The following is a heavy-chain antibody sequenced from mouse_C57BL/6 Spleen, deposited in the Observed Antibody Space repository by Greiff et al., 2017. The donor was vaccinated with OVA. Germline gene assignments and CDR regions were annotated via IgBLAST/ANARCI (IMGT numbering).Heavy chain of an antibody. J-gene: IGHJ1*03. V-gene: IGHV1-63*01. CDR1: GYTFTNYW. CDR3: ARGEGYGSSPWYFDV. Sequence: VQLVESGAELVRPGTSVKMSCKASGYTFTNYWIGWAKQRPGHGLEWIGDIYPGGGYTNYNEKFKGKATLTADKSSSTAYMQFSSLTSEDSAIYYCARGEGYGSSPWYFDVWGTGTTVTVSS. D-gene: IGHD1-1*01. CDR2: IYPGGGYT.